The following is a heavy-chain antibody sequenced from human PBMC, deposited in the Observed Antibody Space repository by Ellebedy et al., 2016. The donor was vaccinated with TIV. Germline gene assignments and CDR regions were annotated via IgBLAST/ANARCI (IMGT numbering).Heavy chain of an antibody. CDR2: IIPMLHST. D-gene: IGHD3-10*01. CDR1: GGTFSNYG. CDR3: ARGGGNPFWAIRGAMTYSRLDP. J-gene: IGHJ5*02. Sequence: SVKVSCKASGGTFSNYGVSWVRQVPGQGLEWMAGIIPMLHSTKNAQKFQETFTITADESMTTVYMELSSLKSEGTAVYYCARGGGNPFWAIRGAMTYSRLDPWGQGTLVSVSS. V-gene: IGHV1-69*13.